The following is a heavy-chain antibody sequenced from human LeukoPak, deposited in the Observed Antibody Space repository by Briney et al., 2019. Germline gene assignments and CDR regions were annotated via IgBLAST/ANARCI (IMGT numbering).Heavy chain of an antibody. J-gene: IGHJ4*02. V-gene: IGHV1-8*01. CDR2: MNPNNDNT. CDR1: GYTFTSYD. CDR3: ARGAYSESSEYFDY. Sequence: ASVKVSCKASGYTFTSYDTNWVRQATGQGLEWMGWMNPNNDNTGYAQKFQGRVIMTRNTSLSTAYMELSSLRSEDTAVYYCARGAYSESSEYFDYWGQGTLVTVSS. D-gene: IGHD1-26*01.